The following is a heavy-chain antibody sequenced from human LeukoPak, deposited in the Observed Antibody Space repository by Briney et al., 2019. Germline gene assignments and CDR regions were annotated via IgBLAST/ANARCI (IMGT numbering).Heavy chain of an antibody. Sequence: GGSLRLSCAASGFTFSSYEMNWVRQAPGKGLEWVSYISSSGSTIYYADSVKGRFTISRDNAKNSLHLQMNSLRAEGTAVYYCAELGITMIGGVWGKGTTVTISS. V-gene: IGHV3-48*03. D-gene: IGHD3-10*02. CDR3: AELGITMIGGV. J-gene: IGHJ6*04. CDR1: GFTFSSYE. CDR2: ISSSGSTI.